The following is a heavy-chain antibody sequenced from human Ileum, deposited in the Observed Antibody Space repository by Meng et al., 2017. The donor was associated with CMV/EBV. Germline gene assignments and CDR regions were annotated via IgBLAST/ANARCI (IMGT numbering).Heavy chain of an antibody. CDR3: ARGGIGYKSGRYYQHYGMDV. Sequence: SETLSLTCSVSGDSVGSSNHYWSWIRQPPGKGLEWIGYIYYDGSTNHNPSLKSRLTVSLDTAKNQFSLHLTSVTTADTAVYYCARGGIGYKSGRYYQHYGMDVWGQGTAVTVSS. CDR2: IYYDGST. CDR1: GDSVGSSNHY. J-gene: IGHJ6*02. D-gene: IGHD5-18*01. V-gene: IGHV4-61*01.